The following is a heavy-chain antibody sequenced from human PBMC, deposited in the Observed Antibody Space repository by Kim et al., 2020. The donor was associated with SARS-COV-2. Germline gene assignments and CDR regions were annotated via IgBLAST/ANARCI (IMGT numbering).Heavy chain of an antibody. J-gene: IGHJ6*02. V-gene: IGHV3-30*03. Sequence: GKGLEWLAVISNDRSYKNYAESVKGRFTVPRENSKDTVYLQMNSLRPDETAVYYCARRPRLQQWYGMDVWGQGTTVTVSS. CDR2: ISNDRSYK. CDR3: ARRPRLQQWYGMDV. D-gene: IGHD6-19*01.